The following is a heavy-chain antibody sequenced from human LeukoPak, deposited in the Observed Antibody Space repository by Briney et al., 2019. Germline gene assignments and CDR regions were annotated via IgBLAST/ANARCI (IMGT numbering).Heavy chain of an antibody. CDR2: MKEDGSEI. V-gene: IGHV3-7*01. D-gene: IGHD4-11*01. Sequence: GGSLRLSCAASGFTFSTYWMSWVRQAPGKGLEWVANMKEDGSEINYVDSVKGRFTISRDNAQDSLYLQMNSLRAEDTAVYYCVRDRGYSNFDYWGQGTLVTVSS. J-gene: IGHJ4*02. CDR1: GFTFSTYW. CDR3: VRDRGYSNFDY.